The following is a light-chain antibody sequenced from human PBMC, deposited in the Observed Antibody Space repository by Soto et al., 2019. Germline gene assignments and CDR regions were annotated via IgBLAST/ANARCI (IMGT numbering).Light chain of an antibody. CDR2: SAS. CDR3: QQYYSTPLT. J-gene: IGKJ4*01. Sequence: DVQMTQSPSSLSASVGDRVTITCRASQGISNFVAWYQQIAGKVPKLLIHSASTLQSGVPSRFSGSGSGTDFTLTISSLQPEDVAVYYCQQYYSTPLTFGGGTKVDIK. V-gene: IGKV1-27*01. CDR1: QGISNF.